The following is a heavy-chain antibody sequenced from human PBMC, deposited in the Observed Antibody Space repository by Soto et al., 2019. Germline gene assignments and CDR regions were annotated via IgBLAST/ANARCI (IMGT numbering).Heavy chain of an antibody. CDR1: GGSFSGYY. V-gene: IGHV4-34*01. Sequence: SETLSLTCAGYGGSFSGYYWSWIRQPPGKGLEGIGAINHSGSTTYNPSLQSRVNISVDTSKNQLSLKLSSVTAWDTAVYYGPTDQGFFGYYVGDAFDIWGQGTMVTV. D-gene: IGHD3-22*01. J-gene: IGHJ3*02. CDR2: INHSGST. CDR3: PTDQGFFGYYVGDAFDI.